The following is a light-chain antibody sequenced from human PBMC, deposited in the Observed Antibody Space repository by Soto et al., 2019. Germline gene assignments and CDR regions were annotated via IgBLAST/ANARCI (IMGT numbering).Light chain of an antibody. CDR3: CSFAGSYSYV. J-gene: IGLJ1*01. Sequence: ALTQPRSVSASPGQSVTISCTGTSSDVGRYDYVSWYQQHPGKAPKLIVYDVTERPSGVPDRFSGSKSGNTASLTISGLQAEDEADYSCCSFAGSYSYVFGTGTK. CDR1: SSDVGRYDY. V-gene: IGLV2-11*01. CDR2: DVT.